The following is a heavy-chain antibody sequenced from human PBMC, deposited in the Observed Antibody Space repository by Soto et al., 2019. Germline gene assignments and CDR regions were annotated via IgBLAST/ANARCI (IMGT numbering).Heavy chain of an antibody. D-gene: IGHD6-13*01. Sequence: QTGGSLRLSCAASGFTFSSYWMSWVRQAPGKGLEWVANIKQDGSEEYYVDSVKGRFTISRDNAKNSLYLQMNSLRAEDTAVYYCASLLGGQQLVLGAFDIWGQGTMVTVSS. CDR1: GFTFSSYW. CDR2: IKQDGSEE. J-gene: IGHJ3*02. CDR3: ASLLGGQQLVLGAFDI. V-gene: IGHV3-7*01.